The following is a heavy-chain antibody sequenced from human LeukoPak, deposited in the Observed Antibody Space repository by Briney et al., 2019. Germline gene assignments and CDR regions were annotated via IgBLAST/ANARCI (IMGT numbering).Heavy chain of an antibody. D-gene: IGHD2-15*01. CDR3: ATGYCSGGSCYSSDNYYYGMDV. CDR2: IIPIFGIA. Sequence: GASVKVSCKASGGTFSSYAISWVRQAPGQGLEWMGRIIPIFGIANYAQKFQGRVTITADKSTSTAYMELSSLRSEDTAVYYRATGYCSGGSCYSSDNYYYGMDVWGQGTTVTVSS. V-gene: IGHV1-69*04. J-gene: IGHJ6*02. CDR1: GGTFSSYA.